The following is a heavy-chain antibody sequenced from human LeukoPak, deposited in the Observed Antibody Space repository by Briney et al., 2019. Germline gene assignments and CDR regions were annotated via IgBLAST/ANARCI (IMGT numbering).Heavy chain of an antibody. Sequence: ASVKVSCKASGYTFTSYGISWVRQAPGQGLEWMGWISAYNGNTNYAQKLQGRVTMTTDTSTSTAYMELSSLRSEDTAVYYCATRSTFGGVIVPRAFDIWGQGTMVTVSS. D-gene: IGHD3-16*02. J-gene: IGHJ3*02. CDR3: ATRSTFGGVIVPRAFDI. V-gene: IGHV1-18*01. CDR1: GYTFTSYG. CDR2: ISAYNGNT.